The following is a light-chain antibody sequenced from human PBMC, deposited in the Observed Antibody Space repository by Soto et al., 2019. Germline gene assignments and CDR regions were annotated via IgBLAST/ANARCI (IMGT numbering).Light chain of an antibody. CDR1: QSVSSSH. CDR3: QQYYWSSPMYI. V-gene: IGKV3-20*01. CDR2: GAS. J-gene: IGKJ2*01. Sequence: EIVLTQSPGTLSLSPGERAALSCRASQSVSSSHLAWYQQKRGQAPRLLIYGASSRATGIPDRFSGSGSGTDFAFTISRLEPEDFAVYYCQQYYWSSPMYIFGQGTKLEIK.